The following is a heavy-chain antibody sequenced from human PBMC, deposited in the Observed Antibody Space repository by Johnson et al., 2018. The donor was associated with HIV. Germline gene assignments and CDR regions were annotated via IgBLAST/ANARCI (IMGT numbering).Heavy chain of an antibody. Sequence: SSYAMHWVRQAPGKGLEWVAVISYDGNNKYYADSVKGRFTISRDNSKNTLYLQMNSLRAEDTAVYSCAKDMWGAARGAFDIWGQGTMVTVSS. CDR1: SSYA. CDR3: AKDMWGAARGAFDI. D-gene: IGHD6-6*01. CDR2: ISYDGNNK. V-gene: IGHV3-30*04. J-gene: IGHJ3*02.